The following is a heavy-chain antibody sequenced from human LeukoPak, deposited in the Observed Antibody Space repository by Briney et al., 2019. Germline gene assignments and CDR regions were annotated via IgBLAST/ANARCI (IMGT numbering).Heavy chain of an antibody. V-gene: IGHV1-2*02. CDR2: INPNSGDT. CDR1: GYTFTAYY. CDR3: ARDPNAFDI. J-gene: IGHJ3*02. Sequence: ASVKVSCKASGYTFTAYYIHWVRQAPGQGLEWMGWINPNSGDTNYAQKFRGRVTMTRDTSISTAYMELNRLTSDDTAVYYCARDPNAFDIWGQGTMVTVSS.